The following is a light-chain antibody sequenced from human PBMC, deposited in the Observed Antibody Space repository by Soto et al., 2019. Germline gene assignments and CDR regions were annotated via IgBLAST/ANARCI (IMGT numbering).Light chain of an antibody. CDR2: VAS. CDR3: QQSYSTPWT. CDR1: QSIGSY. J-gene: IGKJ1*01. V-gene: IGKV1-39*01. Sequence: DIQMTQSPSSLSASVGDRVTITCRASQSIGSYLNWYQQIPGKAPKLLIYVASILQSGVPSRFSGSGSGTDFTLTISSLQPEDFATYYCQQSYSTPWTFGQGTTVDIK.